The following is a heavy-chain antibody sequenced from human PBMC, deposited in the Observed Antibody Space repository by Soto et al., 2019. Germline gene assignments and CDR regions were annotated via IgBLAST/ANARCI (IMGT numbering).Heavy chain of an antibody. D-gene: IGHD3-3*01. Sequence: QVQLQESGPGLVKPSQTLSLTCTVSGGSISSGGYYWSWIRQHPGKGLEWIGYIYYSGSTYYNPALKSRVTISVDTSKNQFSLKLSSVTAADTAVYYCARASAPVLNWFDPWGQGTLVTVSS. CDR2: IYYSGST. V-gene: IGHV4-31*03. J-gene: IGHJ5*02. CDR1: GGSISSGGYY. CDR3: ARASAPVLNWFDP.